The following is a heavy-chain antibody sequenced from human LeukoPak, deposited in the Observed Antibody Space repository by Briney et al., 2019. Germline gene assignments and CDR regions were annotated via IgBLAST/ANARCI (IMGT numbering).Heavy chain of an antibody. CDR2: ISAGADVI. J-gene: IGHJ2*01. V-gene: IGHV3-23*01. CDR1: GFSFRDYP. D-gene: IGHD2-8*01. CDR3: AKAHCTNGVCYDHWYFDL. Sequence: PGGSLRLSCEAAGFSFRDYPMGWVRRASGKRLEWVSGISAGADVIFYADPVKGRFTISRDNSKNTLYLQMNSLRAEDSAEYYCAKAHCTNGVCYDHWYFDLWGRGTLVTVSS.